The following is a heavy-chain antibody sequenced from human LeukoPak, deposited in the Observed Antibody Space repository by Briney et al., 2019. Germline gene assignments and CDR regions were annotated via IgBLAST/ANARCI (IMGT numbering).Heavy chain of an antibody. CDR2: IYYSGST. J-gene: IGHJ4*02. Sequence: PSETLSLTCTVSGGSISSYYWSWIRQPPGKGLEWIGYIYYSGSTNYNPSLKGRVTISVDTSKNQFSLKLSSVTAADTAVYYCARGYDTTGYFSYWGQGTLVTVTS. V-gene: IGHV4-59*01. D-gene: IGHD3-22*01. CDR3: ARGYDTTGYFSY. CDR1: GGSISSYY.